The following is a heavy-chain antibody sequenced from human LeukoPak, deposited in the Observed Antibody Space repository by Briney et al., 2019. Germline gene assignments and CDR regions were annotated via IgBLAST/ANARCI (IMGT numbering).Heavy chain of an antibody. CDR3: AVDILTGYYRVIDY. J-gene: IGHJ4*02. CDR2: MNPNSGNT. V-gene: IGHV1-8*01. D-gene: IGHD3-9*01. CDR1: GYTFTSYD. Sequence: ASVKVSCKASGYTFTSYDINWVRQATGQGLEWMGWMNPNSGNTGYAQKFQGRVTMTRNTSISTAYMELSSLRSEDTAVYYCAVDILTGYYRVIDYWGQGTLVTVSS.